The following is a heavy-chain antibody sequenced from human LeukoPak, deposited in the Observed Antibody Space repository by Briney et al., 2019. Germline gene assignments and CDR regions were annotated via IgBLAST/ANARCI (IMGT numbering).Heavy chain of an antibody. CDR1: GFTFNTYS. CDR3: ARGIDY. Sequence: GGSLRLSCEASGFTFNTYSMNWARQAPGKGLEWVSSIDSSGGYMFYADSVKGRFTISRDTSKNMVFLQMNSLRVEDTAVYYCARGIDYWGRGTLVTVSS. V-gene: IGHV3-21*04. J-gene: IGHJ4*02. CDR2: IDSSGGYM.